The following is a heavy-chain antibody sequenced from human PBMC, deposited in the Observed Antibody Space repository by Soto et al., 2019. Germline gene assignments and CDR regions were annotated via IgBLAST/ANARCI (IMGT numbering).Heavy chain of an antibody. Sequence: QVQLVESGGGVVQPGRSLRLSCAASGFTFSSYAMHWVRQAPGKGLEWVAVISYDGSNKYYADSVKGRFTISRDNSKNTLYLQMNSLKTDDTAVYYCAKSIYGEAAIGAMDVWGQGTTVTVPS. CDR1: GFTFSSYA. V-gene: IGHV3-30-3*01. D-gene: IGHD2-2*02. J-gene: IGHJ6*02. CDR3: AKSIYGEAAIGAMDV. CDR2: ISYDGSNK.